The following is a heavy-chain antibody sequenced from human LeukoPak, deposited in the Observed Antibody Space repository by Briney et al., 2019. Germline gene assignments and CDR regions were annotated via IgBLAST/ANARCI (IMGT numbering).Heavy chain of an antibody. CDR2: MNPNSGNT. D-gene: IGHD6-6*01. V-gene: IGHV1-8*03. J-gene: IGHJ4*02. CDR1: GYTFTSYD. Sequence: ASVKVSCKASGYTFTSYDINWVRQATGQGLEWMGWMNPNSGNTGYAQKFQGRVTITRNTSISSAYMELSSLRSEDTAVYYCAREGSSSSEGDFDYWGQGTLVTVSS. CDR3: AREGSSSSEGDFDY.